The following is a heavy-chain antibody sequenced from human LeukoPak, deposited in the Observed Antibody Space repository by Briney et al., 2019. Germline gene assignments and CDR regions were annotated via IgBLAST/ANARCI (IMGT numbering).Heavy chain of an antibody. D-gene: IGHD3-22*01. CDR3: ARDSNSGYYGEYFDY. V-gene: IGHV3-33*01. Sequence: SGGSLRLSCAASGFTFSSYDMHWVRQAPGKGLEWVAIIKYDGSNKDYADSVKGRFTISRDNSKNTLYLQMNSLRAEDTAVYYCARDSNSGYYGEYFDYWGQGTLVTVSS. J-gene: IGHJ4*02. CDR1: GFTFSSYD. CDR2: IKYDGSNK.